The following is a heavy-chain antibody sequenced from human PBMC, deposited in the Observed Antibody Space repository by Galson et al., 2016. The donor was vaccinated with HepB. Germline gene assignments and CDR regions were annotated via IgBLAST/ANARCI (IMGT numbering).Heavy chain of an antibody. CDR2: ITGSGGYT. V-gene: IGHV3-23*01. CDR3: AKDMWFGEWFWRGFDH. Sequence: SLRLSCAASGFSFSGYAMSWLRQAPGEGLEWVATITGSGGYTVYADSVKGRFTISRDNGRNTLSLLVDRLRAEDTAIYYCAKDMWFGEWFWRGFDHWGQGVLLTVSS. D-gene: IGHD3-10*01. J-gene: IGHJ4*02. CDR1: GFSFSGYA.